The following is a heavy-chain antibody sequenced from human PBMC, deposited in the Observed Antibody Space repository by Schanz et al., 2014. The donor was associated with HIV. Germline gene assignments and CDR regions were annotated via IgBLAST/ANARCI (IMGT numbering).Heavy chain of an antibody. Sequence: QVQLVESGGGVVQPGRSLRLSCAASGFTFRKSGMQWVRQAPGKGLEWVAVIWETGKIKNYAEAVRGRFTISRDNAKNTLYLQMNSLRAEDTAVYYCARVHYYASGSYYTESGAFDIWGQGTMVTVSS. CDR2: IWETGKIK. D-gene: IGHD3-10*01. CDR1: GFTFRKSG. J-gene: IGHJ3*02. V-gene: IGHV3-33*01. CDR3: ARVHYYASGSYYTESGAFDI.